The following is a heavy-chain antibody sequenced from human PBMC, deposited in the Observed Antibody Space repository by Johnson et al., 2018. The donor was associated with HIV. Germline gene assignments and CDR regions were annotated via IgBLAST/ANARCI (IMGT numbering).Heavy chain of an antibody. J-gene: IGHJ3*02. D-gene: IGHD2-21*02. CDR3: ARGHSDLVTASDI. CDR2: TRGSGGSF. CDR1: GFTFSSYT. V-gene: IGHV3-23*04. Sequence: VQLVESGGDLVQPGGSLRPSCAASGFTFSSYTMSWVRQAPGKGLEWVSRTRGSGGSFFYADFVKGWFTISRDNSKNTLYLQMNSLRADDTAVYHCARGHSDLVTASDIWGHGTMVTVSS.